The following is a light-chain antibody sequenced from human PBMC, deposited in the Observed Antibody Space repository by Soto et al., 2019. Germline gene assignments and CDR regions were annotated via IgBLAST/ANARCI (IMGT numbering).Light chain of an antibody. J-gene: IGLJ2*01. CDR2: EDT. CDR1: SSDLGNYNL. V-gene: IGLV2-23*01. CDR3: CSYAGSSSVV. Sequence: QSALAQPASVSASPGQSITISCTGISSDLGNYNLVSWYQQRPGKAPKLILYEDTKGPSGVSNRFSGSKSGNTASLTIFGLQPEDEADYFCCSYAGSSSVVFGGGTKVTVL.